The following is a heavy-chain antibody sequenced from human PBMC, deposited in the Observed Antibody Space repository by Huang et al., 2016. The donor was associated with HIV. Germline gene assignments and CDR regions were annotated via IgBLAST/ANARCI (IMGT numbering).Heavy chain of an antibody. D-gene: IGHD6-13*01. CDR2: ISYDAKTK. Sequence: QVQLVESGGGVVQPGRSLRISCAASGFTFSSYGMHGVRQAPGKGLVWVAVISYDAKTKYYADSVKGRFSISRDNSKTTVYLQLNSLRLEDTAVYHCAKGGSAAAVLDFWGQGTLVTVSS. V-gene: IGHV3-30*18. CDR3: AKGGSAAAVLDF. CDR1: GFTFSSYG. J-gene: IGHJ4*02.